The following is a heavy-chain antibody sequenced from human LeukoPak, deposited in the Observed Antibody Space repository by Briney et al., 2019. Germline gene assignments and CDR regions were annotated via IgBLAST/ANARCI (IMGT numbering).Heavy chain of an antibody. CDR1: GFTFSSYG. J-gene: IGHJ4*02. Sequence: GGSLRLSCAASGFTFSSYGMHWVRQAPGKGLEWVAVISYDGSNKYYADSVKGRFTTSRDNSKNTLYLQMNSLRAEDTAVYYCASGVTIDYWGQGTLVTVSS. D-gene: IGHD3-10*01. V-gene: IGHV3-30*03. CDR2: ISYDGSNK. CDR3: ASGVTIDY.